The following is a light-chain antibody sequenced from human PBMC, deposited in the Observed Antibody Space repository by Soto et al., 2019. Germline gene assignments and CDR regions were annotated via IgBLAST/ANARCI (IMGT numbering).Light chain of an antibody. CDR3: ISYTSSSTHV. Sequence: QSALTQPASVSGSPGQSITISCTGTSSDVGAYNFVSWYQQHPGKLPKLMIFDVGRRPSGVSDRFSGSKSGNTASLTISGLQAEDEGDYYCISYTSSSTHVFGSGTKVTVL. CDR1: SSDVGAYNF. J-gene: IGLJ1*01. CDR2: DVG. V-gene: IGLV2-14*03.